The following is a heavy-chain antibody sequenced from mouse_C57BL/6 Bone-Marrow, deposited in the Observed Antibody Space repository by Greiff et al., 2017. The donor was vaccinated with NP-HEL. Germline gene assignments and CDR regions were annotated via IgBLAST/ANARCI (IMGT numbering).Heavy chain of an antibody. CDR1: GYTFTSSG. V-gene: IGHV1-81*01. J-gene: IGHJ2*01. CDR3: ARGRLGLDY. CDR2: IYPRSGNT. Sequence: QVQLKQSGAELARPGASVKLSCKASGYTFTSSGISWVKQRTGQGLEWIGEIYPRSGNTYYNEKFKGKATLTADNSSSTAYMELRSLTSEDSAVYFCARGRLGLDYWGQGTTLTVSS. D-gene: IGHD4-1*01.